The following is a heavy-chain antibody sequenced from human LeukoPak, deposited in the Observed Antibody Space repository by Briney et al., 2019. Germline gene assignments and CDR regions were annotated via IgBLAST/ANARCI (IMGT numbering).Heavy chain of an antibody. Sequence: ESLKISCKASGFTLTTYWIGTVRQMPGKGLECMGIIYPGDSDTRYSPSLQGQVTISADKSISNAYLQWSSLKASDTAMYYCARPFGEGGDYWFDPWGQGTLVTVSS. D-gene: IGHD3-3*01. J-gene: IGHJ5*02. V-gene: IGHV5-51*01. CDR1: GFTLTTYW. CDR3: ARPFGEGGDYWFDP. CDR2: IYPGDSDT.